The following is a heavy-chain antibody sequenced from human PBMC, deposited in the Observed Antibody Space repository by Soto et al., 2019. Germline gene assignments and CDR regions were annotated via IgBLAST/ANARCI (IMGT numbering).Heavy chain of an antibody. CDR1: GGSISSGGYY. J-gene: IGHJ6*02. CDR2: IYYSGST. CDR3: ALTPRYYYYGMDV. Sequence: TLSLTCTVSGGSISSGGYYWSWIRQHPGKGLEWIGYIYYSGSTYYNPSLKSRVTISVDTSKNQFSLKLSSVTAADTAVYYCALTPRYYYYGMDVWGQGTTVTVSS. V-gene: IGHV4-31*03. D-gene: IGHD1-20*01.